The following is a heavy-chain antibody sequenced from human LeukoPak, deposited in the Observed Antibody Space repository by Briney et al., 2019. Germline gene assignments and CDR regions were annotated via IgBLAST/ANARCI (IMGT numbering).Heavy chain of an antibody. V-gene: IGHV3-64*01. Sequence: PGGSLRLSCAASGFTFSTYAMHWVRQAPGKGLEYVSAISSDGGSTYYANSVKGRFTISRDNSKNTLYLQMGSLRAEDMAVYYCARGGYSYGYFDYWGQGTLVTVSS. CDR1: GFTFSTYA. CDR2: ISSDGGST. D-gene: IGHD5-18*01. J-gene: IGHJ4*02. CDR3: ARGGYSYGYFDY.